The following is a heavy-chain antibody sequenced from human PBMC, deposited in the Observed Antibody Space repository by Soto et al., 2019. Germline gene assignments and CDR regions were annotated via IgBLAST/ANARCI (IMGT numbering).Heavy chain of an antibody. CDR3: ARDRGRYCIGGSCPFDY. Sequence: ASVEVSCKASGYSFTIYGLTWVRQAPGQGLEWMGWISTYDGNTYYAQNFQGRVSMARDTSTSTAYMELRSLRSDDTADYYCARDRGRYCIGGSCPFDYWGQGTLVTVSS. CDR1: GYSFTIYG. D-gene: IGHD2-15*01. CDR2: ISTYDGNT. V-gene: IGHV1-18*01. J-gene: IGHJ4*02.